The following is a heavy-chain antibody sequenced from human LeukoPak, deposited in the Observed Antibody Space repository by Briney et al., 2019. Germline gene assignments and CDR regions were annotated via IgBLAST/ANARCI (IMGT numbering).Heavy chain of an antibody. CDR1: GFTFSDYY. V-gene: IGHV3-11*01. J-gene: IGHJ1*01. CDR3: ARGGQWLVRGYFQH. CDR2: ISSSGSTI. D-gene: IGHD6-19*01. Sequence: NSGGSLRLSCAASGFTFSDYYMSWIRQAPGKGLEWVSYISSSGSTIYYADSVKGRFTISRDNAKNSLYLQMNSLRAEDTAVYYCARGGQWLVRGYFQHWGQGTLVTVSP.